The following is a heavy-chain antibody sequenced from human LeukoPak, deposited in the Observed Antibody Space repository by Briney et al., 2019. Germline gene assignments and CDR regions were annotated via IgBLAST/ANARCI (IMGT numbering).Heavy chain of an antibody. CDR3: ARGHSSGWDDAFDI. CDR2: IRYDGSNK. CDR1: GFTFSSYG. Sequence: PGGSLRLSCAASGFTFSSYGMHWVRQAPGKGLEWVAFIRYDGSNKYYADSVKGRFTISRDNSKNTLYLQMNSLRAEDTAVYYCARGHSSGWDDAFDIWGQGTMVTVAS. J-gene: IGHJ3*02. V-gene: IGHV3-30*02. D-gene: IGHD6-19*01.